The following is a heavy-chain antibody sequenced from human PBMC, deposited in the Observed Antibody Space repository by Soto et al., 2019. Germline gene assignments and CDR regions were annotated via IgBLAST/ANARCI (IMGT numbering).Heavy chain of an antibody. D-gene: IGHD2-21*02. CDR2: VNPSGGHT. V-gene: IGHV1-46*01. Sequence: QVQLMQSGAEVKKPGASVKVSCKASGDTFTGYYIHWVRQAPGQGLEWMGTVNPSGGHTTYAQHFLGRVTMTRDTSTSTIYMELTSLTSDDTAIYYCARGGHVVVVTAALDYWGQGTLVTVSS. J-gene: IGHJ4*02. CDR1: GDTFTGYY. CDR3: ARGGHVVVVTAALDY.